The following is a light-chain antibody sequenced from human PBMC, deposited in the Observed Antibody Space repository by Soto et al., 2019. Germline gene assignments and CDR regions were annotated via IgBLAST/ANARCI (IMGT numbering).Light chain of an antibody. CDR2: GAS. J-gene: IGKJ1*01. CDR1: QSVSRNS. CDR3: HQRQSWPRT. Sequence: DIVMTQSPDSLAVSLGERATIHCKSSQSVSRNSLTWYQQRPGQAPTLLISGASSRATGIPDRFSGSGSETDFTLTISDVEPEDFAVYYCHQRQSWPRTFSQGTKVDIK. V-gene: IGKV3D-20*02.